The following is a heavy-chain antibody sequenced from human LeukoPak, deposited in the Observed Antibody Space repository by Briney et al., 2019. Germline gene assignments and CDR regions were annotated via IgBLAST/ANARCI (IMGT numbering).Heavy chain of an antibody. CDR2: ISGSGSHT. J-gene: IGHJ4*02. V-gene: IGHV3-23*01. Sequence: GGSLRLSCAASGFSFSGYAMSGVRRARGKGLEGVSSISGSGSHTYHADSVKGRFTISRDNSKNTLYLQMNSLRAEDTAVYYCAKDISGYYRPFDYWGQGTLVTVSS. D-gene: IGHD3-22*01. CDR3: AKDISGYYRPFDY. CDR1: GFSFSGYA.